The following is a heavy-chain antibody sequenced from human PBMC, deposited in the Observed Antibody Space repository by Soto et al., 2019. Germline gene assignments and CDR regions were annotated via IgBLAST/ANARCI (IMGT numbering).Heavy chain of an antibody. CDR1: GFTFSSYA. Sequence: GGSLRLSCAASGFTFSSYAMHWVRQAPGKGLEYVSAISSNGGSTYYANSVKGRFTISRDNSKNTLYLEMGSLRAEDMAVYYCAREWRGSSWYLAPGYYMDVWGKGTTVTVSS. D-gene: IGHD6-13*01. V-gene: IGHV3-64*01. CDR2: ISSNGGST. CDR3: AREWRGSSWYLAPGYYMDV. J-gene: IGHJ6*03.